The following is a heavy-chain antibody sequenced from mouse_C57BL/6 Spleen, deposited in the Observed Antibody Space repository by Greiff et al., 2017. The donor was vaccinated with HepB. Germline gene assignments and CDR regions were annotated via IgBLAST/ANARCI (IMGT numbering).Heavy chain of an antibody. Sequence: VQGVESGAELVRPGASVTLSCKASGYTFTDYEMHWVKQTPVHGLEWIGAIDPETGGTAYNQKFKGKAILTADKSSSTAYMELRSLTSEDSAVYYCTHTVVATRYFDVWGTGTTVTVAS. V-gene: IGHV1-15*01. J-gene: IGHJ1*03. D-gene: IGHD1-1*01. CDR3: THTVVATRYFDV. CDR2: IDPETGGT. CDR1: GYTFTDYE.